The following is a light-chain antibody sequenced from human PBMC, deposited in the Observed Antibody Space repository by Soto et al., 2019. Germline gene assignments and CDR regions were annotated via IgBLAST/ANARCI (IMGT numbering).Light chain of an antibody. V-gene: IGKV3-20*01. Sequence: ELVLTQSPGTLSLSPGERATLSCRASQSVSSSYLAWYQQKPGQAPRLLIYGASSRDTGIPDRVSGSGSGKDVTLTISRLETEDFAVYYCQQYGSSPKTFGQGTKVDIK. CDR2: GAS. CDR1: QSVSSSY. J-gene: IGKJ1*01. CDR3: QQYGSSPKT.